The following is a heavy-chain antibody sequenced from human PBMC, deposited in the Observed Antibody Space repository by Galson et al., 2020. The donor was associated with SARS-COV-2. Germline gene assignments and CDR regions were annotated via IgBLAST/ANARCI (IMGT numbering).Heavy chain of an antibody. CDR3: ARETYYDFWSGYYTALGYGMDV. Sequence: ASVKVSCKASGYTFTSYYMHWVRQAPGQGLEWMGIINPSGGSTSYAQKFQGRVTMTRDTSTSTVYMELSSLRSEDTAVYYCARETYYDFWSGYYTALGYGMDVWGQGTTVTVSS. J-gene: IGHJ6*02. CDR1: GYTFTSYY. D-gene: IGHD3-3*01. CDR2: INPSGGST. V-gene: IGHV1-46*03.